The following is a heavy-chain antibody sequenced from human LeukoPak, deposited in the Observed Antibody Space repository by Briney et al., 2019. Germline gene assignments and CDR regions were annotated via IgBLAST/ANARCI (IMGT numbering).Heavy chain of an antibody. Sequence: SETLFLTCTVSGGSISSSSYYWGWIRQPSGKGLEWIGSIYYSGSTYYNPSLKSRVTISVDTSKNQFSLKLSSVTAADTAVYYCASSIAANFDYWGQGTLVTVSS. CDR3: ASSIAANFDY. J-gene: IGHJ4*02. V-gene: IGHV4-39*01. CDR2: IYYSGST. D-gene: IGHD6-6*01. CDR1: GGSISSSSYY.